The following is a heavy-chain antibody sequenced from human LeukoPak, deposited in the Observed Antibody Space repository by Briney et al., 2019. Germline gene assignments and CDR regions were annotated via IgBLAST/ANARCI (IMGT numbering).Heavy chain of an antibody. Sequence: GGSLRLSCAASGFTFSSYAMHWVREAPGKGLEWVAVISYDGSNKYYADSVKGRFTISRDNSKNTLYLQMNSLRAEDTAVYYCARDEVVVIRGYFDYWGQGTLVTVSS. CDR3: ARDEVVVIRGYFDY. V-gene: IGHV3-30*04. CDR2: ISYDGSNK. CDR1: GFTFSSYA. J-gene: IGHJ4*02. D-gene: IGHD3-22*01.